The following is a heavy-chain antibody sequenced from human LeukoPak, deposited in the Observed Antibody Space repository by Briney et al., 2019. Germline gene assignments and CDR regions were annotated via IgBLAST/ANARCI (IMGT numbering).Heavy chain of an antibody. V-gene: IGHV1-18*01. CDR3: ARERPYSGSYHDLDY. CDR2: ISAYNGNT. Sequence: ASVKVSCKASGYTFTSYGISWVRQAPGQGLEWMGWISAYNGNTNYAQKLQGRVTMTTDTSTSTAYMELRSLRSDDTAVYYCARERPYSGSYHDLDYWGQGTLVTVSS. J-gene: IGHJ4*02. D-gene: IGHD1-26*01. CDR1: GYTFTSYG.